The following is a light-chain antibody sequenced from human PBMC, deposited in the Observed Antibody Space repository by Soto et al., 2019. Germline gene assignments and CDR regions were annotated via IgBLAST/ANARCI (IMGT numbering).Light chain of an antibody. CDR2: DVT. CDR3: CSYAGSYTLL. CDR1: SSDVGGYNY. J-gene: IGLJ2*01. V-gene: IGLV2-11*01. Sequence: SALTKPRSVSGSPGQSVSISCTGTSSDVGGYNYVSWYQQHPGKAPNLMIYDVTKRPSGVPDRFSGSKSGNTASLTISGLQIEDEADYYCCSYAGSYTLLFGGGTKLTVL.